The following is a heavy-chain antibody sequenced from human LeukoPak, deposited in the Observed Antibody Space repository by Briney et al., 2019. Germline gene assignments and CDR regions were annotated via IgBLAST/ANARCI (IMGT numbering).Heavy chain of an antibody. V-gene: IGHV3-7*01. CDR3: ARDITESSSWSPIFYYYGMDV. CDR1: GFTFSSYW. J-gene: IGHJ6*02. CDR2: IKQDGSEK. Sequence: PGGSLRLSCAASGFTFSSYWMSWVRQAPGKGLEWVANIKQDGSEKYYVDSVKGRFTISRDNAKNSLYLQMNSLSAEGTAVYYCARDITESSSWSPIFYYYGMDVWGQGTTVTVSS. D-gene: IGHD6-13*01.